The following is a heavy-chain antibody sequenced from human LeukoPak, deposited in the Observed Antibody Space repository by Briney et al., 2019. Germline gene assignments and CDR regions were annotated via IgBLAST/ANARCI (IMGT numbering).Heavy chain of an antibody. V-gene: IGHV3-21*01. J-gene: IGHJ4*02. D-gene: IGHD3-10*01. CDR3: ARDWDGSGSYYIN. CDR2: ISSSSSYI. Sequence: GGSLRLSCAASGFTFSSYSMNWVRQAPGKGLEWVSSISSSSSYIYYADSVKGRFTISRDNAKNSLYLQMNSLRAEDTAVYYCARDWDGSGSYYINWGQGTLVTVSS. CDR1: GFTFSSYS.